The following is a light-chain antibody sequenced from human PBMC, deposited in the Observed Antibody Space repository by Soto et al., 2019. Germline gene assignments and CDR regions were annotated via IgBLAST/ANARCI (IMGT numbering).Light chain of an antibody. Sequence: SVLTRPASVSGSPGQSITISCTGNSSDVGNYKYVSWYQQHPGKAPKLMIYEVSNRPSGVSNRFSGSKSGNTASLTISGLQAEDETDYYCFSYTSSGTFFYVLGTGTKVTVL. CDR3: FSYTSSGTFFYV. CDR1: SSDVGNYKY. J-gene: IGLJ1*01. V-gene: IGLV2-14*01. CDR2: EVS.